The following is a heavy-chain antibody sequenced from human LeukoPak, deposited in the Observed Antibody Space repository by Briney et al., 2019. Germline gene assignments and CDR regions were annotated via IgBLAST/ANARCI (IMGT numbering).Heavy chain of an antibody. Sequence: PSGTLSLTCAVSGVSISSSNWWSWVRQPPGKGLEWIGEIHRSGSTNHNPSLKSRVTISVDKSKNQLSLKLSSVTAADTAVYYCARFGLRVIWFDPWGQGTLVTVSS. CDR1: GVSISSSNW. D-gene: IGHD2-21*01. CDR2: IHRSGST. CDR3: ARFGLRVIWFDP. V-gene: IGHV4-4*02. J-gene: IGHJ5*02.